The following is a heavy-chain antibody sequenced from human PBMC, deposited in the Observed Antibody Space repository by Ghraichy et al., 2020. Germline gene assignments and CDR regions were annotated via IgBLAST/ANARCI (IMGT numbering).Heavy chain of an antibody. D-gene: IGHD3-10*01. CDR3: ARRRELWSAAEGDAFDL. CDR2: INPTGTT. J-gene: IGHJ3*01. V-gene: IGHV4-34*01. CDR1: VGSFSGYY. Sequence: SETLSLTCAVYVGSFSGYYWSWIRQSPGKALEWIGEINPTGTTNNSPSLKSRLTMLVDTSKNQFSLNLKSVTAADTAVYYCARRRELWSAAEGDAFDLWGQGTMVTVSS.